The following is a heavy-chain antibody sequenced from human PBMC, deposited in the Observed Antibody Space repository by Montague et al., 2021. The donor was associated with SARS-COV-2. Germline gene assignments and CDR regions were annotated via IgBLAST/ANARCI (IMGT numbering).Heavy chain of an antibody. CDR2: VYRTGGT. J-gene: IGHJ4*02. V-gene: IGHV4-4*02. Sequence: SETLSLTCTVSGVSITSTYWWCWVRQPPGKGLELIAEVYRTGGTMFNPSFRRRVTLSIDRSKNLFSLYLNSVTVADAAFYYCARTGAYDHFDYWGPGTLVTVSS. D-gene: IGHD5-12*01. CDR3: ARTGAYDHFDY. CDR1: GVSITSTYW.